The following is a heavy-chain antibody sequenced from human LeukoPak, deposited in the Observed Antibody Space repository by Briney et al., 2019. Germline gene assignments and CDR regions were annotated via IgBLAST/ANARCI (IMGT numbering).Heavy chain of an antibody. Sequence: PGGSLRLSCAASGLTVSSDYMAWVRQAPGKGLEWISVIYGGGATYYADSMQGRFTISRDTSNNALYLQMISLRVEDTAVYHCARLLPESRHYFDYWGLGTLVTVSS. D-gene: IGHD6-6*01. CDR1: GLTVSSDY. CDR2: IYGGGAT. CDR3: ARLLPESRHYFDY. J-gene: IGHJ4*02. V-gene: IGHV3-53*01.